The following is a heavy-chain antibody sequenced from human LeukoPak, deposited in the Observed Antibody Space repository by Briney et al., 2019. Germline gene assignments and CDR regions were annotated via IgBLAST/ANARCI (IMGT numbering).Heavy chain of an antibody. D-gene: IGHD3-22*01. Sequence: PGGSLRLSCAASGFTFSSYAMSWVRQAPGKGLEWASAISGSGGSTYYADSVKGRFTISRDNSKSTLYLQMSSLRAEDTAVFYCAKLDDYYDSSGYSFLYWGQGTLVTVSS. J-gene: IGHJ4*02. CDR3: AKLDDYYDSSGYSFLY. V-gene: IGHV3-23*01. CDR1: GFTFSSYA. CDR2: ISGSGGST.